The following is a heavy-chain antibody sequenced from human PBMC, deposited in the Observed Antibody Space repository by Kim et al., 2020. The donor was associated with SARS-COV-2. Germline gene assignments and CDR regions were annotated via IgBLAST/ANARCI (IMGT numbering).Heavy chain of an antibody. CDR2: MNPNSGNT. D-gene: IGHD3-9*01. CDR3: ATAVGSLRYFDWFHWYFDL. Sequence: ASVKVSCKASGYTFTSYDINWVRQATGQGLEWMGWMNPNSGNTGYAQKFQGRVTMTRNTSISTAYMELSSLRSEDTAVYYCATAVGSLRYFDWFHWYFDLWGRGTLVTVSS. V-gene: IGHV1-8*01. J-gene: IGHJ2*01. CDR1: GYTFTSYD.